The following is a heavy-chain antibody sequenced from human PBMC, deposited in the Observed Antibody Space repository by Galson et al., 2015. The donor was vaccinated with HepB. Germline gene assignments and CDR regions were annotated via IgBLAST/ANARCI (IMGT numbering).Heavy chain of an antibody. V-gene: IGHV3-30-3*01. CDR1: GFTFSSYA. CDR2: VSYDGSNK. J-gene: IGHJ4*02. Sequence: SLRLSCAASGFTFSSYAMHWVRQAPGKGLEWVAVVSYDGSNKYYADSVKGRFTISRDNSKNTLYLQMNSLRAEDTAVYYCARLYYYDSSDYYSEKNDYWGQGTLVTVSS. D-gene: IGHD3-22*01. CDR3: ARLYYYDSSDYYSEKNDY.